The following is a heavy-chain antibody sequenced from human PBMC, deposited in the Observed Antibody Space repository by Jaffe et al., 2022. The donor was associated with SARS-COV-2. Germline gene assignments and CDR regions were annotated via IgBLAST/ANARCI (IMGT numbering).Heavy chain of an antibody. CDR1: GFTFSSYW. D-gene: IGHD3-22*01. J-gene: IGHJ2*01. V-gene: IGHV3-7*01. Sequence: EVQLVESGGGLVQPGGSLRLSCAASGFTFSSYWMSWVRQAPGKGLEWVANIKQDGSEKYYVDSVKGRFTISRDNAKNSLYLQMNSLRAEDTAVYYCARHVYYYDSSGYYYWYFDLWGRGTLVTVSS. CDR2: IKQDGSEK. CDR3: ARHVYYYDSSGYYYWYFDL.